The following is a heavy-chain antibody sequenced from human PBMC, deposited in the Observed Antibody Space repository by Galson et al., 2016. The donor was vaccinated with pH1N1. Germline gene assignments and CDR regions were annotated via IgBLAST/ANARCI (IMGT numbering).Heavy chain of an antibody. J-gene: IGHJ1*01. V-gene: IGHV3-9*01. Sequence: SLRLSCAASGFTFDDYAMYWVRQAPGKGLEWVSGISWNSGSIAYADSVKGRFTISRDNAKNSLYLQMNSLRVEDTAVYFCVNSIPVRPFGDWGQGTLATVSS. CDR1: GFTFDDYA. CDR3: VNSIPVRPFGD. CDR2: ISWNSGSI. D-gene: IGHD6-6*01.